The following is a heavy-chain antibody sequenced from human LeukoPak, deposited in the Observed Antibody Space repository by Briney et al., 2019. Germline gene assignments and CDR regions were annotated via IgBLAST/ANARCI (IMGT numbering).Heavy chain of an antibody. J-gene: IGHJ4*02. Sequence: ASVKVSCKASGYTFSHYGLQWVRQAPGQTLEWMGWFNPDAGAGRYSPKFQGRVTMTSDASAATFYMELTSLTSEDTAVYYRARSGSNWSCDNWGQGTLVTVSS. D-gene: IGHD6-13*01. CDR2: FNPDAGAG. V-gene: IGHV1-3*01. CDR3: ARSGSNWSCDN. CDR1: GYTFSHYG.